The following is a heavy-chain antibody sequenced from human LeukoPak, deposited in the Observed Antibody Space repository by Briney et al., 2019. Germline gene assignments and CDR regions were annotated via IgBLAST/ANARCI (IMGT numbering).Heavy chain of an antibody. J-gene: IGHJ4*02. CDR2: TYQSGST. D-gene: IGHD2-2*01. CDR1: GYSISSGYY. CDR3: ARGVPAFDY. Sequence: TSETLSLTCTVSGYSISSGYYWGWIRQPPGKGLEWIGSTYQSGSTYYNPSLKSRVTISAETSKNQFSLKLSSVTAADTAVYYCARGVPAFDYWGEGTLVTVSS. V-gene: IGHV4-38-2*02.